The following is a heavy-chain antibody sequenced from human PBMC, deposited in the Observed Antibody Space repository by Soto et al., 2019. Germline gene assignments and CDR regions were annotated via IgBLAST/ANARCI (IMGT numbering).Heavy chain of an antibody. J-gene: IGHJ4*02. CDR2: ISGSGLST. Sequence: GGTLSLSCAASGFTFSSYAMTWVRQAPGKGLEWVSTISGSGLSTYYADSVKGRITISRDNSKNTLYLQMNSLSDEDTAVYYCAKGRGVSNSPFDYWGQGTLVTVSS. CDR1: GFTFSSYA. D-gene: IGHD3-10*01. CDR3: AKGRGVSNSPFDY. V-gene: IGHV3-23*01.